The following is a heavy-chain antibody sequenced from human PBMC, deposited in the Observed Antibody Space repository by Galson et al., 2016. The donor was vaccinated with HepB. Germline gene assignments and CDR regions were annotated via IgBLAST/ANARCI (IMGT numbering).Heavy chain of an antibody. V-gene: IGHV1-3*01. Sequence: SVKVSCKASGYTFISYSISWVRQAPGQRLEWRGWINDGNGNTKYSQKFQGRVTITRETSATTAYMELSSLRSEDTAVYYCARSMTGFYLGDYWCQGTLVTVSS. D-gene: IGHD3-9*01. CDR3: ARSMTGFYLGDY. CDR2: INDGNGNT. CDR1: GYTFISYS. J-gene: IGHJ4*02.